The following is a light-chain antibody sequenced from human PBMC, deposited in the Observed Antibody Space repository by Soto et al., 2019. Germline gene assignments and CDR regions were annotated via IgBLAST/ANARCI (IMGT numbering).Light chain of an antibody. CDR3: QQYNNWWT. Sequence: EIVMTQSPVTLSVSTGEGATLFCRASQSVRNNLAWYQQKPGLAPRLLIYAVSTRATGVPARFSGSGSGTEFTLTISSLQSEDFAVYYCQQYNNWWTVGQGTKVDIK. CDR2: AVS. CDR1: QSVRNN. V-gene: IGKV3-15*01. J-gene: IGKJ1*01.